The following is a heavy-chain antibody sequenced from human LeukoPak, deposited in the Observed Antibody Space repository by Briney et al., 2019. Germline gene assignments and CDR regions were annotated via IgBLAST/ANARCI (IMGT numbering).Heavy chain of an antibody. CDR1: GYTFTSYD. V-gene: IGHV1-8*01. Sequence: GASVKVSCKASGYTFTSYDINWVRQATGQGLEWMGWTNPNSGNTGYAQKFQGRVTMTRNTSISTAYMELSSLRSEDTAVYYCARVHPMGYTSIDYWGQGTLVTVSS. CDR2: TNPNSGNT. J-gene: IGHJ4*02. D-gene: IGHD2-2*02. CDR3: ARVHPMGYTSIDY.